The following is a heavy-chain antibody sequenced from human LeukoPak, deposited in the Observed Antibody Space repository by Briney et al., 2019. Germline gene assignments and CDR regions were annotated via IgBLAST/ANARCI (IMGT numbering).Heavy chain of an antibody. CDR3: ARDGEQWLVKDDSRGGYYYYGMDV. CDR2: INPNSGGT. D-gene: IGHD6-19*01. V-gene: IGHV1-2*02. Sequence: GASVKVSCKASGYTFTGCYMHWVRQAPGQGLEWMGWINPNSGGTNYAQKFQGRVTMTRDTSISTAYMELSRLRSDDTAVYYCARDGEQWLVKDDSRGGYYYYGMDVWGQETTVTVSS. CDR1: GYTFTGCY. J-gene: IGHJ6*02.